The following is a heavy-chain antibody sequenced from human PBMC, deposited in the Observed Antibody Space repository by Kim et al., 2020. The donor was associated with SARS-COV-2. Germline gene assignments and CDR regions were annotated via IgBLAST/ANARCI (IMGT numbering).Heavy chain of an antibody. CDR3: AKGVTNSGFDY. D-gene: IGHD4-17*01. CDR1: GFTFKNTP. V-gene: IGHV3-23*01. Sequence: GGSLRLSCVASGFTFKNTPMGWVRQAPGEGLEWVSRINWDGTRTYYADSVKGRVTMSSDKSKNTVYLHMNSLRVEDTAVYYCAKGVTNSGFDYWGQGAQVTVSS. J-gene: IGHJ4*02. CDR2: INWDGTRT.